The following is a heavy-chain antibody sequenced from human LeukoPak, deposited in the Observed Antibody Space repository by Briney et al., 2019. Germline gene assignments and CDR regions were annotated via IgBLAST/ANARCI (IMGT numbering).Heavy chain of an antibody. Sequence: GASVKVSCKASGYTFTNYGINWVRQAPGQELEWMGWISTYDGDTHYAQKFQGRVTMTTDTSTSTAYMELRSLRSDDTAVYYCARGNIVAVLGRGRGAGYWGQGTRVTVSS. J-gene: IGHJ4*02. CDR2: ISTYDGDT. D-gene: IGHD5-12*01. CDR1: GYTFTNYG. V-gene: IGHV1-18*01. CDR3: ARGNIVAVLGRGRGAGY.